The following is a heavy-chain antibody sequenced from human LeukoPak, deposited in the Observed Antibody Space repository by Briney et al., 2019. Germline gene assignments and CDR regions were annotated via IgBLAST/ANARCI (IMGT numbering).Heavy chain of an antibody. D-gene: IGHD6-6*01. J-gene: IGHJ6*03. Sequence: GASVKVSCKASGGTFSSYAISWVRQAPGQGLEWMGGIIPIFGTANYAQKFQGRVTITTDESTSTAYMELSSLRSEDTAVYYCARAPIKQLADSGYYYYMDVWGKGTTVTVSS. CDR2: IIPIFGTA. CDR3: ARAPIKQLADSGYYYYMDV. V-gene: IGHV1-69*05. CDR1: GGTFSSYA.